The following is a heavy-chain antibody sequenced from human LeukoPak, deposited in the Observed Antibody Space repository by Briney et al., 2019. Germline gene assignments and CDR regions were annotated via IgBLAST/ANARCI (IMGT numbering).Heavy chain of an antibody. CDR2: IYYSGST. J-gene: IGHJ4*02. CDR1: GGSITGSF. CDR3: AREVVKTLGNFDY. D-gene: IGHD3-22*01. Sequence: SETLSLTCTVSGGSITGSFWGWFRQSPGKGLEWIGYIYYSGSTYYNPSLKSRVTISVDTSKNQFSLKLSSVTAADTAVYYCAREVVKTLGNFDYWGQGTLVTVSS. V-gene: IGHV4-59*06.